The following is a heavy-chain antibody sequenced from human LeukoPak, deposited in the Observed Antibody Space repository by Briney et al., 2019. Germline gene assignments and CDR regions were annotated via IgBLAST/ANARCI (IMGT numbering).Heavy chain of an antibody. V-gene: IGHV3-20*04. J-gene: IGHJ6*03. CDR3: ARAGGSGLLYFYMDV. D-gene: IGHD3-10*01. CDR1: GSTFDDYG. CDR2: INWNGGST. Sequence: WSLILSCAASGSTFDDYGICWVRPAPRKGLEWVSGINWNGGSTGYADSVKGRFTISRDNAKNSLYLQMNSLRAEDTALYYCARAGGSGLLYFYMDVWGKGTTVTVSS.